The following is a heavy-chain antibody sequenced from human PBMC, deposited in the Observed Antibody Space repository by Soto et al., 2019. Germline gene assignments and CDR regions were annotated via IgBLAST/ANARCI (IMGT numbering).Heavy chain of an antibody. CDR2: ISGSGGST. Sequence: EVQLLESGGGLVQPGGSLRLSCAASGFTFSSYAMSWVRQAPGKGLEWVSAISGSGGSTYYADSVKGRFTISRDNSKNTLYLQMNSLRAEDTAVYYGAKEGDESSGWYVDFDYWGQGTLVTVSS. CDR3: AKEGDESSGWYVDFDY. J-gene: IGHJ4*02. CDR1: GFTFSSYA. V-gene: IGHV3-23*01. D-gene: IGHD6-19*01.